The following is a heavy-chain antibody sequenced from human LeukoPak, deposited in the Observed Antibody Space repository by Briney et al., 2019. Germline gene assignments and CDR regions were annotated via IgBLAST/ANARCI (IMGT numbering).Heavy chain of an antibody. CDR1: GGSISSYY. D-gene: IGHD3-3*01. Sequence: SETLSLTCTVSGGSISSYYWNWIRQPPGKGLDWIGYIYYSGTTNCNPSLKSRVTISVDTSKNQFSLKLKSVTTADTAVYYCARVYTRTIFGVVTKSSFEYWGPGTLVTVSS. CDR2: IYYSGTT. J-gene: IGHJ4*02. V-gene: IGHV4-59*01. CDR3: ARVYTRTIFGVVTKSSFEY.